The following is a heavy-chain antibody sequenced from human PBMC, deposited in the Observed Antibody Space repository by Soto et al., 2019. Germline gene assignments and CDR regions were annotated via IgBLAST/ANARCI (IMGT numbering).Heavy chain of an antibody. CDR3: ARDGQGMATITYWYIEL. D-gene: IGHD5-12*01. Sequence: QVQLAESGGGVVQPGRSLRLSCAASGFMFSNYGMHWVRQAPGKGLEWVAVIWFDGSKKYYADSVEGRFTISRDNSKNTLYLQVNSLRAEDTAVYYCARDGQGMATITYWYIELWGRGTLITVSS. J-gene: IGHJ2*01. V-gene: IGHV3-33*01. CDR1: GFMFSNYG. CDR2: IWFDGSKK.